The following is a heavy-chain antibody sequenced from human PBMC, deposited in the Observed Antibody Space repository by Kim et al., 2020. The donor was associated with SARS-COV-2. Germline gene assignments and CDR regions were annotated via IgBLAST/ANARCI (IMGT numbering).Heavy chain of an antibody. V-gene: IGHV3-11*04. CDR3: ARDSERSSSWPDGLDY. Sequence: VRGRFTSSRDNAHNAVYLQMNSLRAEDTDVYYCARDSERSSSWPDGLDYWGQGTLVTVSS. D-gene: IGHD6-13*01. J-gene: IGHJ4*02.